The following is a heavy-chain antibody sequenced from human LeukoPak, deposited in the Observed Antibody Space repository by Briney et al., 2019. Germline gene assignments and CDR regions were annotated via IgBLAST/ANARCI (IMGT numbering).Heavy chain of an antibody. J-gene: IGHJ6*02. D-gene: IGHD3-16*01. V-gene: IGHV4-39*01. CDR1: GGSISSNSYY. CDR3: ARKTYGHYDVDV. Sequence: SETLSLTCTVSGGSISSNSYYWGWIRQPPGKGLEWIGSIYNSGTTYYNPSLKSRVTISVDTSKSQFSLKLSSVTAADTAVYYCARKTYGHYDVDVWGQGTTVTVSS. CDR2: IYNSGTT.